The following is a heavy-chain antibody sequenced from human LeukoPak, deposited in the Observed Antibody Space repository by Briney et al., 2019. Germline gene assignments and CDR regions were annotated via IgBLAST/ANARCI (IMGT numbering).Heavy chain of an antibody. D-gene: IGHD3-10*01. CDR3: ARARITMVRGVTLPDY. J-gene: IGHJ4*02. Sequence: ASVKVSCKASGYTFTGYYMHWVRQAPGQGLEWMGWINPNSGGTNYAQKFQGRVTMTRDTSISTAYMELSRLRSDDTAMYYCARARITMVRGVTLPDYWGQGTLVTVSS. CDR1: GYTFTGYY. V-gene: IGHV1-2*02. CDR2: INPNSGGT.